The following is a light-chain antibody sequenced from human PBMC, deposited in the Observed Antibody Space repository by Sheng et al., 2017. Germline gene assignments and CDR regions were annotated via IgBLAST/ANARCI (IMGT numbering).Light chain of an antibody. Sequence: AILLTQSPSSLSACVGDRVTITCRASQGITSALAWYQQKPGKAPKLLIYDASNLESGVPSRFSGSGSGTDFTLTISSLQPEDFATYYCQQFNSYPLTFGGGTKVEIK. J-gene: IGKJ4*01. CDR1: QGITSA. CDR3: QQFNSYPLT. CDR2: DAS. V-gene: IGKV1-13*02.